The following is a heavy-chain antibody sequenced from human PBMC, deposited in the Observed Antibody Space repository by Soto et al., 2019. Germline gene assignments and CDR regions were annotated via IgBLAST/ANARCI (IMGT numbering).Heavy chain of an antibody. D-gene: IGHD6-13*01. J-gene: IGHJ3*02. CDR2: ISHDGINK. V-gene: IGHV3-30-3*01. CDR3: ASKQLVLGDGFDI. Sequence: QVLLVDSGGGVVQPGRSLRLSCAASGFTFSSYAMNWVRQAPGKGLEWVALISHDGINKYYADSVKGRFTISRDNAKNSLYLQMNSLRAEDTAVYYCASKQLVLGDGFDIWGQGTMVTVSS. CDR1: GFTFSSYA.